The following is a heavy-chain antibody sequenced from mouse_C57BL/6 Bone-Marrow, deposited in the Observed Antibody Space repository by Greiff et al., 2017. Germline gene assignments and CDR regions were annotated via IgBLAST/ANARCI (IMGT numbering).Heavy chain of an antibody. J-gene: IGHJ2*01. D-gene: IGHD1-3*01. Sequence: EVKLVESGGGLVQPGGSLKLSCAASGFTFSDYYMYWVRQTPEKRLEWVAYISNGGGSTYYPDTVKGRFTITRDNAKNTLYLQMSRLKSEDTAMYYCARQSGTGDYFDDWGQGTTLTVSS. CDR1: GFTFSDYY. CDR3: ARQSGTGDYFDD. CDR2: ISNGGGST. V-gene: IGHV5-12*01.